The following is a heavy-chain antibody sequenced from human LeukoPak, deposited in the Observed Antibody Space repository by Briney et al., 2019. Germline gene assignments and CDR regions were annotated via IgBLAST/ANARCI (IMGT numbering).Heavy chain of an antibody. J-gene: IGHJ3*02. V-gene: IGHV3-7*01. Sequence: QTGGSLRLSCAASGFTFSSYWMSWVRQAPGKGLEWVANIKQDGSEKYYVDSVKGRFTISRDNAKNSLYLQMNSLRAEDTAVYYCARDRPYYDFWSGSRDAFDIWGQGTMVTVSS. CDR1: GFTFSSYW. D-gene: IGHD3-3*01. CDR3: ARDRPYYDFWSGSRDAFDI. CDR2: IKQDGSEK.